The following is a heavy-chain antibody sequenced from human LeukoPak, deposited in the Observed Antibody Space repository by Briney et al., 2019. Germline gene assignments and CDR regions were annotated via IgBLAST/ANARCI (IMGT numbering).Heavy chain of an antibody. CDR3: ARGGSGSYYLYYFDY. J-gene: IGHJ4*02. CDR1: GGTLSSYA. D-gene: IGHD3-10*01. CDR2: IIPIFGTA. Sequence: SVKVSCKASGGTLSSYAISWVRQAPGQGLEWMGGIIPIFGTANYAQKFQGRVTITADESTSTAYMELSSLRSEDTAVYYCARGGSGSYYLYYFDYWGQGTLVTVSS. V-gene: IGHV1-69*13.